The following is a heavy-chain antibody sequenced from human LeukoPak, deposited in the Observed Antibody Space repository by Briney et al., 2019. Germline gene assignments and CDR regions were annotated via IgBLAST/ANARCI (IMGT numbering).Heavy chain of an antibody. CDR2: ISSSSSDI. Sequence: GGSLRLSCAASGLTFSCYSMSWVRQAPGEGLEWVSFISSSSSDIYHADSVKGRFTISRDNAKNSLFLQMNSLRAEDTAVYYCAKDLPAAVDWGQGTLVTVSS. D-gene: IGHD2-2*01. V-gene: IGHV3-21*01. J-gene: IGHJ4*02. CDR1: GLTFSCYS. CDR3: AKDLPAAVD.